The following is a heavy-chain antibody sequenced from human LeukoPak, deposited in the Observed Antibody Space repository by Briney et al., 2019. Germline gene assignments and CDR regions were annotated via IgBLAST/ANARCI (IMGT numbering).Heavy chain of an antibody. CDR2: IKGDGSHT. D-gene: IGHD3-9*01. J-gene: IGHJ5*01. Sequence: GGSLRLSCAASGFTFGNYWMLWVRQAPGKGLVWVSRIKGDGSHTIYADSVKGRFTISRDNAKNTLYLQMKSLRAEDTAVYYCVRDWDHFDFDSWGQGTLVTVSS. V-gene: IGHV3-74*01. CDR1: GFTFGNYW. CDR3: VRDWDHFDFDS.